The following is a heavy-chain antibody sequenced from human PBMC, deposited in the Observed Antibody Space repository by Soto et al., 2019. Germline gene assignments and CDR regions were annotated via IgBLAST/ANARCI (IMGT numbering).Heavy chain of an antibody. Sequence: PGGSLRLSCAASGFTFRSYAMSWVRQAQGKGLEWVSAISVSGGSTYYADSVKGRFTISRDNSKNTLYLQMNSLRDEDTAVYYCARESRFLEWLSLNWFDPWGQGTLVTVSS. CDR3: ARESRFLEWLSLNWFDP. J-gene: IGHJ5*02. V-gene: IGHV3-23*01. CDR1: GFTFRSYA. D-gene: IGHD3-3*01. CDR2: ISVSGGST.